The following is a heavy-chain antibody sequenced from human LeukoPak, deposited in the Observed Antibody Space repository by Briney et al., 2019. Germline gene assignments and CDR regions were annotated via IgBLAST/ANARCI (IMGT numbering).Heavy chain of an antibody. V-gene: IGHV3-30*02. Sequence: GGSLRLSCAASGFTFSSYGMHWVRQPPGKGLEWVAFIRYDGSNKYYADSVKGRFTISRDNSKNTLYLQMNSLRAEDTAVYYCAKDQITIFGVVRRTDWGQGTLVTVSS. CDR1: GFTFSSYG. J-gene: IGHJ4*02. D-gene: IGHD3-3*01. CDR3: AKDQITIFGVVRRTD. CDR2: IRYDGSNK.